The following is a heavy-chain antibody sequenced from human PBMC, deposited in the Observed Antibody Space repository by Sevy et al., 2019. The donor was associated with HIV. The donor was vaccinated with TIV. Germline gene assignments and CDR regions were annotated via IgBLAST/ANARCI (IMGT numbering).Heavy chain of an antibody. J-gene: IGHJ4*01. CDR2: ISPEGSRI. CDR3: AKDRGWKTFDY. Sequence: GESLKISCAASGFGFSGTWMNWVRQAPGKGLEWVAIISPEGSRIDYVDSVKGRLIISRDNAKSSVFLQMNSLRVEDMGVYYCAKDRGWKTFDYWGHGALVTVSS. CDR1: GFGFSGTW. V-gene: IGHV3-7*04. D-gene: IGHD3-10*01.